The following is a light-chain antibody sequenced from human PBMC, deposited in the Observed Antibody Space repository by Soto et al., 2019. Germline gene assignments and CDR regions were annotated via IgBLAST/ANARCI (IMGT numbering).Light chain of an antibody. J-gene: IGKJ3*01. CDR1: QSVSSSY. CDR3: QQRSSWPFT. Sequence: EIVLTQSPATLSLSPGERATLSCRASQSVSSSYLAWYQQKPGQAPRLLISATSNRATGIPARFSGSGSGTDFTLSISSLEPEDFAVYYCQQRSSWPFTFGPGTKVDIK. V-gene: IGKV3D-20*02. CDR2: ATS.